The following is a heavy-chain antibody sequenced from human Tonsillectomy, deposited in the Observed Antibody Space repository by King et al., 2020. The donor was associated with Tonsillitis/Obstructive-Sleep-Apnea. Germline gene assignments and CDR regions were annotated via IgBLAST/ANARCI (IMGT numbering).Heavy chain of an antibody. CDR1: GYSISTSSYY. J-gene: IGHJ4*02. V-gene: IGHV4-39*01. CDR3: AGQDDYYDSSVLGGYFDY. CDR2: IYYSGTA. Sequence: QLQESGPGLVKPSETLSLTCIVSGYSISTSSYYWGWIRQPPGKGLEWLGSIYYSGTAYYNPSLKSRVTMSMDMSKNQFSLKLNSVSASDTAVYYCAGQDDYYDSSVLGGYFDYWGQGTLVTVSS. D-gene: IGHD3-22*01.